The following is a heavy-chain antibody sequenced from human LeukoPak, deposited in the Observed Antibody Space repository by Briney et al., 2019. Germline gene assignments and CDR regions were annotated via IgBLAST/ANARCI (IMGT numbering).Heavy chain of an antibody. V-gene: IGHV3-48*03. CDR1: GLTFSSYE. D-gene: IGHD3-22*01. CDR2: ISSSGSTI. Sequence: SGGSLRLSCAASGLTFSSYEMNWVRQAPGKGLEWISYISSSGSTIHYADSVKGRFTISRDNAKNSLYLQMNSLRAEDTAVYYCARNIDSSGYPFDYWGQGTLVTVSS. J-gene: IGHJ4*02. CDR3: ARNIDSSGYPFDY.